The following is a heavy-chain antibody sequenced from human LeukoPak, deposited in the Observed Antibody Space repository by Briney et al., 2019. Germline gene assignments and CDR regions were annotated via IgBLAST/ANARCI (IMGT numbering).Heavy chain of an antibody. CDR1: GGSFSGYS. D-gene: IGHD7-27*01. CDR2: IIHSGST. J-gene: IGHJ6*03. CDR3: ARGLTELGTAYYYYMDV. Sequence: SETLSLTCAVYGGSFSGYSWSWIRQSPGKGLEWIADIIHSGSTNYNSSLKSRVTISLDTSKNQFSLNLTSVTAADTAVYYCARGLTELGTAYYYYMDVWAKETTVIVSS. V-gene: IGHV4-34*01.